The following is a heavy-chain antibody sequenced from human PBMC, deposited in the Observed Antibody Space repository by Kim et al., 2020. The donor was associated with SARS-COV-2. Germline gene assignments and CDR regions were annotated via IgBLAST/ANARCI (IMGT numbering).Heavy chain of an antibody. V-gene: IGHV4-31*03. D-gene: IGHD1-7*01. Sequence: SETLSLTCTVSGGSISSGGYYWSWIRQHPGKGLEWIGYIYYSGSTYYNPSLKSRVTISVDTSKNQFSLKLSSVTAADTAVYYCARELELQVAAFDIWGQGTMVTVSS. CDR1: GGSISSGGYY. J-gene: IGHJ3*02. CDR2: IYYSGST. CDR3: ARELELQVAAFDI.